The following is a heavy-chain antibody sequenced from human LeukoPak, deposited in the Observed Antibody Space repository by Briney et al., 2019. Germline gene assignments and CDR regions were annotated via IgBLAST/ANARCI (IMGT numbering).Heavy chain of an antibody. D-gene: IGHD4/OR15-4a*01. V-gene: IGHV1-2*02. Sequence: ASVKVSCKASGHTFTGYYMHWVRQAPGQGLEWMGWINPNSGGTNYAQKFQGRVTMTRDTSISTAYMELSRLRSDDTAVYYCAREVRRVLIDPKDYWGQGTLVTVSS. CDR2: INPNSGGT. CDR1: GHTFTGYY. CDR3: AREVRRVLIDPKDY. J-gene: IGHJ4*02.